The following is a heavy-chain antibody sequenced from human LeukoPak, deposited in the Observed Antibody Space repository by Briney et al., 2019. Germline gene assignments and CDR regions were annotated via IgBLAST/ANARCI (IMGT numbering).Heavy chain of an antibody. D-gene: IGHD2-2*01. V-gene: IGHV1-18*01. J-gene: IGHJ6*02. CDR2: ISAYNGNT. CDR1: VYTFTSSG. Sequence: GAPVRVSCTAFVYTFTSSGISWVRQAPGQGREWMGWISAYNGNTNKAQKRQSRVTMTTDTSTSTAYMELRSLRSDDTAMYYCARDVFGYCSSTSCYYYYYYGMDVWGQGTTVTVSS. CDR3: ARDVFGYCSSTSCYYYYYYGMDV.